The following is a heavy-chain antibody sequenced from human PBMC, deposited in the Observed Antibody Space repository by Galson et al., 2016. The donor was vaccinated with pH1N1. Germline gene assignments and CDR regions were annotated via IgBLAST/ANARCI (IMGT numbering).Heavy chain of an antibody. CDR3: ARDPSYCGGDCYLGGAFDI. V-gene: IGHV1-46*04. D-gene: IGHD2-21*02. J-gene: IGHJ3*02. Sequence: SVKVSCKASGYSFTTYYVHWVRQAPGQGLEWMGIITPTDGSTRYAQKLPGRVAKTRDPSTSTVHMELSSLRSEDRAVYYCARDPSYCGGDCYLGGAFDIWGQGTMVTVSS. CDR2: ITPTDGST. CDR1: GYSFTTYY.